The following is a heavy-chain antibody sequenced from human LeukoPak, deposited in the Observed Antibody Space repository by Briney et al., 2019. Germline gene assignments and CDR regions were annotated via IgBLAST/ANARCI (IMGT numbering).Heavy chain of an antibody. J-gene: IGHJ6*02. Sequence: GGSLRLSCAASGFTFDDYAMHWVRQAPGKGLEWVSGISWNSGSIGYADSVKGRFTISRDNAKNSLYLQMNSLRAEDTALYYCAKDTYYYDSSGYGFHYGMDVWGQGTTVTVSS. CDR3: AKDTYYYDSSGYGFHYGMDV. V-gene: IGHV3-9*01. CDR2: ISWNSGSI. CDR1: GFTFDDYA. D-gene: IGHD3-22*01.